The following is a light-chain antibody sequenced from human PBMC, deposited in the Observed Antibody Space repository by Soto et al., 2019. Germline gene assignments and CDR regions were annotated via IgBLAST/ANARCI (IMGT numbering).Light chain of an antibody. CDR2: GAS. CDR1: RSVSSSF. J-gene: IGKJ4*01. V-gene: IGKV3-20*01. Sequence: ELVVTQSPGTLSLSPGGRATLSCRASRSVSSSFLAWYQQKPGQAPRLLIYGASIRATGIPDRFSGSGSGTDFTLTISRLEPEDFAVYYCQQYGSSPPLTFGGGTKVEIK. CDR3: QQYGSSPPLT.